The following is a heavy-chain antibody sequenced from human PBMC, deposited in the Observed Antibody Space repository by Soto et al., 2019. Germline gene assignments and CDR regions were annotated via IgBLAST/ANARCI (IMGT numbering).Heavy chain of an antibody. Sequence: PLETLSLTCSVSGGSISSVSYYWGWIREPPGKGLEWIGSIYYSGSAYYSPSLKSRVTMSVDTSKNQLSLELRSVTAADTAVYYCARLHCNSPNCVPLDPWGQGTQVTVSA. D-gene: IGHD2-2*01. CDR2: IYYSGSA. J-gene: IGHJ5*02. V-gene: IGHV4-39*01. CDR3: ARLHCNSPNCVPLDP. CDR1: GGSISSVSYY.